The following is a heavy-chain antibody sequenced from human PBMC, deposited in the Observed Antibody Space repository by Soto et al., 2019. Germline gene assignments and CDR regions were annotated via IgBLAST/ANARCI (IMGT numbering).Heavy chain of an antibody. CDR2: ISGSGGST. CDR3: AKLPLEWLYRGPDDAFDI. V-gene: IGHV3-23*01. CDR1: GFTFSSYA. D-gene: IGHD3-3*01. J-gene: IGHJ3*02. Sequence: GGSLRLSCAASGFTFSSYAMSWVRQAPGKGLEWVSAISGSGGSTYYTDSVRGRFTISRDNSKNTLYLQVNSLRADDTAVYYCAKLPLEWLYRGPDDAFDIWGQGTMVTVSS.